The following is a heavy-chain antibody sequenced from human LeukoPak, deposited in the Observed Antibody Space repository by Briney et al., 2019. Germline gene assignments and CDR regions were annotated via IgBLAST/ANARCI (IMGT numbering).Heavy chain of an antibody. V-gene: IGHV3-23*01. CDR1: GFTFSSYA. J-gene: IGHJ4*02. CDR3: AKKMSGYYSFDY. D-gene: IGHD3-3*01. CDR2: ISGSGTST. Sequence: GGSLRLSCAASGFTFSSYAMSWVRQAPGKGLQWVSSISGSGTSTYYADSVKGRFTISRDNSKNTLFLQMNSLRAEDTAGYYCAKKMSGYYSFDYWGQGTLVTVSS.